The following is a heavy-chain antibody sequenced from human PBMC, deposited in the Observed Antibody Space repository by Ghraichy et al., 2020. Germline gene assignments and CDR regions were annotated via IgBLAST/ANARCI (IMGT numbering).Heavy chain of an antibody. J-gene: IGHJ6*02. D-gene: IGHD6-25*01. Sequence: GESLNISCAASGFTFSGYWMSWVRKAPGKGLEWVASIKQDGSEEHYVDSVKCRFTISRDNAKNSLSLQMNSLRAEDTAVYYCAKNIVAAGKYYYYYYGMDVWVQGTTVTVSS. CDR3: AKNIVAAGKYYYYYYGMDV. CDR2: IKQDGSEE. CDR1: GFTFSGYW. V-gene: IGHV3-7*01.